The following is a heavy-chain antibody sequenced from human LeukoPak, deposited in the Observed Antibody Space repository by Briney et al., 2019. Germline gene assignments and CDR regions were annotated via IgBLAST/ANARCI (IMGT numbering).Heavy chain of an antibody. V-gene: IGHV4-59*01. Sequence: ASETLSLTCAVYGGSFSGYYWSWIRQPPGKGLEWIGYIYYSGSTNYNPSLKSRVTISVDTSKNQFSLKLSSVTAADTAVYYCATGYNDAFDIWGQGTMVTVSS. CDR3: ATGYNDAFDI. D-gene: IGHD1-14*01. CDR1: GGSFSGYY. CDR2: IYYSGST. J-gene: IGHJ3*02.